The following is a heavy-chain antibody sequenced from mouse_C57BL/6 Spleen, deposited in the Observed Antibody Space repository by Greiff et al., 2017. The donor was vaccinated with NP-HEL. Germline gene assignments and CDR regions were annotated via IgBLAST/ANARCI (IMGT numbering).Heavy chain of an antibody. Sequence: VKLQQSGPELVKPGASVKISCKASGYAFSSSWMNWVKQRPGKGLEWIGRIYPGDGDTNYNGKFKGKATLTADKSSSTAYMQLSSLTSEDSAVYFCARQDGTRGAWFAYWGQGTLVTVSA. D-gene: IGHD4-1*01. V-gene: IGHV1-82*01. CDR2: IYPGDGDT. CDR3: ARQDGTRGAWFAY. CDR1: GYAFSSSW. J-gene: IGHJ3*01.